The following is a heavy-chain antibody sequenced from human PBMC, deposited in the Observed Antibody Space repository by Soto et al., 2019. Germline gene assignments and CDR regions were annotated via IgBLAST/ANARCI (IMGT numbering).Heavy chain of an antibody. V-gene: IGHV1-69*02. CDR1: GGTFSSYT. D-gene: IGHD3-3*01. CDR3: AGTGGSDFGGGSTFGF. CDR2: IIPILGIA. J-gene: IGHJ4*02. Sequence: SVKVSCKASGGTFSSYTISWVRQAPGQGLEWMGRIIPILGIANYAQKFQGRVTITADKSTSTAYIELSSLRSEDTAVYYCAGTGGSDFGGGSTFGFWGQGTLGTGSS.